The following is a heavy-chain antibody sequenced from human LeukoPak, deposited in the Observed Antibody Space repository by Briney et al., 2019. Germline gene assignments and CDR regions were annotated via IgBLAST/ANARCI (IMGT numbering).Heavy chain of an antibody. CDR3: AVPQTSREYCFDY. CDR1: GGSISNYY. CDR2: IYYSGST. V-gene: IGHV4-59*05. D-gene: IGHD3-10*01. Sequence: SETLSLTCTVSGGSISNYYWSWIRQPPGKGLEWIGSIYYSGSTIYNPSLKSRVTISVDTSKNQFSLRLSSVTAADTAVYYCAVPQTSREYCFDYWGQGTLVTVSS. J-gene: IGHJ4*02.